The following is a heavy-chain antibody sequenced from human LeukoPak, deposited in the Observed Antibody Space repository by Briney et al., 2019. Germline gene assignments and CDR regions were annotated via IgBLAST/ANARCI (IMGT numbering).Heavy chain of an antibody. CDR1: GDSISSFY. CDR3: ARDVVAARGSFDY. D-gene: IGHD2-2*01. CDR2: VYTSGST. Sequence: SETLSLTCTVSGDSISSFYWSWIRQPAGQGLEWIGRVYTSGSTNYNPSLKSRATMSVDMSKNQFSLKLSSVAAADTAVYYCARDVVAARGSFDYWGQGTLVTVSS. J-gene: IGHJ4*02. V-gene: IGHV4-4*07.